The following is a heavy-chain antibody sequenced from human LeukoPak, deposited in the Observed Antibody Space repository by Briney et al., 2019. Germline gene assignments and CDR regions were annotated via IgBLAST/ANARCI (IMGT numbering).Heavy chain of an antibody. J-gene: IGHJ5*02. V-gene: IGHV1-18*04. CDR1: GYTFTGYY. CDR2: ISPYSGNT. Sequence: ASVKVSCKASGYTFTGYYMHWVRQAPGQGLEWMGWISPYSGNTNHVQKLQGRVTMTTDTSTSTVYLELRSLRSDDTAVYYCARESLGTTDAWGQGTLVTVSS. D-gene: IGHD1-14*01. CDR3: ARESLGTTDA.